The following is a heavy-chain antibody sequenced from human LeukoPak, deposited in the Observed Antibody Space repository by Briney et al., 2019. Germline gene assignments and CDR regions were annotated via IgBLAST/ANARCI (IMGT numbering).Heavy chain of an antibody. CDR1: GYTFTGYY. D-gene: IGHD6-13*01. Sequence: ASVTVSCKASGYTFTGYYMHWVRQAPGQGLEWMGWINPNSGGTNYAQKFQGRVTMTRDTSISTAYMELSRLRSDDTAVYYCARPVHSGSTLDAFDIWGQGTMVTVSS. CDR2: INPNSGGT. V-gene: IGHV1-2*02. CDR3: ARPVHSGSTLDAFDI. J-gene: IGHJ3*02.